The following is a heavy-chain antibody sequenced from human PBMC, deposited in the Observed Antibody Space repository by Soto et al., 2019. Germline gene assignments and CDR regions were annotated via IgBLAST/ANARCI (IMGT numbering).Heavy chain of an antibody. D-gene: IGHD3-3*01. V-gene: IGHV3-11*01. J-gene: IGHJ4*02. CDR1: GFTFSDHY. Sequence: QVQLVESGGGLVKPGGSLRLSCAASGFTFSDHYMTWIRQAPGKGLEWLSYISSSGTTIYYAESVRGRFSISRDNAKNSLYLQMNRLRVDDSAVYYCARVGDMAYKDWGQGTLVTVSP. CDR3: ARVGDMAYKD. CDR2: ISSSGTTI.